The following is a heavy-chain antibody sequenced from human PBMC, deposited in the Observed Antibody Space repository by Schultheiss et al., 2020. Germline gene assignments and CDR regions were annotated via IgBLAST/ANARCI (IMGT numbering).Heavy chain of an antibody. V-gene: IGHV4-61*05. CDR3: ARDREDIVVVPAATLGD. D-gene: IGHD2-2*01. Sequence: SETLSLTCTVSGGSISSSSYYWGWIRQPPGKGLEWIGYIYYSGSTNYNPSLKSRVTISVDKSKNQFSLKLSSVTAADTAVYYCARDREDIVVVPAATLGDWGQGTLVTVSS. CDR2: IYYSGST. J-gene: IGHJ4*02. CDR1: GGSISSSSYY.